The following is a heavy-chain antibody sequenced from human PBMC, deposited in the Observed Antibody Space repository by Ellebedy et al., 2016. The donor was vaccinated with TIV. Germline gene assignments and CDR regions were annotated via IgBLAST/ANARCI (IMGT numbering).Heavy chain of an antibody. Sequence: AASVKVSCKASGYTFISYAVHWVRQAPGQRLVWMVWNIGGNGSTKYSQKFQGRLTITRDTTANTAYMELSSLRSEDTAVYYCARGGPAASTSFDYWGQGALVTVSS. CDR3: ARGGPAASTSFDY. CDR1: GYTFISYA. D-gene: IGHD5/OR15-5a*01. J-gene: IGHJ4*02. CDR2: NIGGNGST. V-gene: IGHV1-3*01.